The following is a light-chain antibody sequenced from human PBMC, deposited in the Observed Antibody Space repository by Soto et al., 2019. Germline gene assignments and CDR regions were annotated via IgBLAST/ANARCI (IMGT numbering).Light chain of an antibody. CDR3: QQYGSSPTWT. CDR1: QSVSSNS. Sequence: EIVLTQSPGTLSLSPRERATLSCRASQSVSSNSLAWFQQKPGQAPRLLIYDASNRATGIPDRFSGSGSGTDFTLTISRLEPEDFAEYFCQQYGSSPTWTFGQGTKVEIK. V-gene: IGKV3-20*01. CDR2: DAS. J-gene: IGKJ1*01.